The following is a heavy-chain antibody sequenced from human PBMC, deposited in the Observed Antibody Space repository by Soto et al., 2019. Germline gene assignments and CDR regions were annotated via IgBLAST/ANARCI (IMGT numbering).Heavy chain of an antibody. Sequence: PGGSLRLSCAASGFTFSSYAMHWVRQALGKGLEWVAVISYDGSNKYYADSVKGRFTISRDNSKNTLYLQMNSLRAEDTAVYYCARDGAGHFDYWGQGTLVTV. CDR1: GFTFSSYA. J-gene: IGHJ4*02. CDR2: ISYDGSNK. D-gene: IGHD1-26*01. CDR3: ARDGAGHFDY. V-gene: IGHV3-30-3*01.